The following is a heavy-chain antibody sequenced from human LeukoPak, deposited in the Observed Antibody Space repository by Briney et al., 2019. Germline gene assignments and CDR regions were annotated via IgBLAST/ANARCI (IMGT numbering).Heavy chain of an antibody. CDR1: GFTFSNAW. D-gene: IGHD6-19*01. CDR3: TTDGSSGWSVPNDAFDI. J-gene: IGHJ3*02. Sequence: GGSLRLSCAASGFTFSNAWMSWVRQAPGKGLEWVGRIKRKTDGGTTDYAAPVKGRFTSSRDDSKTTLYLQMNSLKTEDTAVYYCTTDGSSGWSVPNDAFDIWGQGTMVTVSS. V-gene: IGHV3-15*01. CDR2: IKRKTDGGTT.